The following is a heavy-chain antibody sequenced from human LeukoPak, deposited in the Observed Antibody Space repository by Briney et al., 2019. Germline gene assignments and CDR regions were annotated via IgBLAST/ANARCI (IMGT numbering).Heavy chain of an antibody. J-gene: IGHJ4*02. V-gene: IGHV4-4*09. D-gene: IGHD3-10*01. CDR2: SGGT. CDR3: AVFFGGQGSRGN. CDR1: GGSISGHH. Sequence: PSETLSPTCTVSGGSISGHHWSWIRQPPGKGLEWIGYSGGTNYNPSLRSRVTISEDTSKNQFSLKLTSVTAADTAVYFCAVFFGGQGSRGNWGQGTQVTVSS.